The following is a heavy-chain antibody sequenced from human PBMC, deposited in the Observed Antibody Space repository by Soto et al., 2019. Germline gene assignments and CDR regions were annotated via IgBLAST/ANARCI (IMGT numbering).Heavy chain of an antibody. J-gene: IGHJ5*02. CDR1: GYTFTGYY. Sequence: QVQLVQSGAEVKKPGASVKVSCKAFGYTFTGYYMHWVRQAPGQGLEWMGWINPNSGGTNYAQKFQGRVTMTRDTSISTAYMELSRLRSDDTAVYYCARERADYGDYVGNWFDPWGQGTLVTVSS. D-gene: IGHD4-17*01. CDR3: ARERADYGDYVGNWFDP. V-gene: IGHV1-2*02. CDR2: INPNSGGT.